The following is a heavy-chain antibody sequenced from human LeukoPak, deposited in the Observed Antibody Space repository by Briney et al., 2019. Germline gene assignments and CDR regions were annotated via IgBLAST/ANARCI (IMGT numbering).Heavy chain of an antibody. CDR3: ARSNIVVVPAASSYYMDV. CDR2: IYYTGGT. J-gene: IGHJ6*03. CDR1: GGSITSSSYY. V-gene: IGHV4-39*01. Sequence: SETLSLTCSVSGGSITSSSYYWGWIRQSPEKGLEWIGSIYYTGGTHYSPSLKSRVTISVDTSKNQFSLKLSSVTAADTAVYYCARSNIVVVPAASSYYMDVWGKGTTVTVSS. D-gene: IGHD2-2*01.